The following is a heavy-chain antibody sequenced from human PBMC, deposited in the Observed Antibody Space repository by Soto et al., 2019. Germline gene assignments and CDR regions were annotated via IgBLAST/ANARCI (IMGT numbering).Heavy chain of an antibody. V-gene: IGHV1-46*01. Sequence: ASVKVSCKASAYSFTTYHIHWVRQAPGQGLEWMGLINPDAGTTNYAQRFQGRLRLTRDTSTSTVYMELRSLRFDDTAVYYCARGDIVLVPASEGNWFDPWGQGTLVTVSS. CDR1: AYSFTTYH. CDR3: ARGDIVLVPASEGNWFDP. D-gene: IGHD2-2*01. CDR2: INPDAGTT. J-gene: IGHJ5*02.